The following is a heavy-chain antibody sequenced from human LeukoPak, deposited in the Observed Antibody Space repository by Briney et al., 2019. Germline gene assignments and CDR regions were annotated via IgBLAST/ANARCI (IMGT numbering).Heavy chain of an antibody. CDR2: IGSSSSTI. V-gene: IGHV3-48*01. J-gene: IGHJ6*02. D-gene: IGHD2-2*01. CDR3: ARNVRYCSSTSCRIYYHYGMDV. Sequence: HPGGSLRLSCAASGFTFSSYSMNWVRQAPGKGLEWVSYIGSSSSTIYYADSVKGRFTISRDNAKNSLYLQMNSLRAEDTAVYYCARNVRYCSSTSCRIYYHYGMDVWGQGTTVTVSS. CDR1: GFTFSSYS.